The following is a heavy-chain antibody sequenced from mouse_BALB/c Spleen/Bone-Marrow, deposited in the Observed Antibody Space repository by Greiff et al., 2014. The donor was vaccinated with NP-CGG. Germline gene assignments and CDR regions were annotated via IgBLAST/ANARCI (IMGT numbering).Heavy chain of an antibody. J-gene: IGHJ3*01. Sequence: EVKLMESGGGLVKPGGSLKLSCAASGFTFSDYYMYWVRQTPEKRLEWVATISDGGSYTYYPDSVKGRFTISRDNAKNNLYLQMSSLKSEDTAMYYCARAWDYDRKVWSAYWGQGTLVTVSA. CDR1: GFTFSDYY. CDR2: ISDGGSYT. CDR3: ARAWDYDRKVWSAY. V-gene: IGHV5-4*02. D-gene: IGHD2-4*01.